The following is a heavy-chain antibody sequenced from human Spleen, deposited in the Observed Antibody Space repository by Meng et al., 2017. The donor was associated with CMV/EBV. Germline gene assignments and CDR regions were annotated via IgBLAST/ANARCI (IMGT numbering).Heavy chain of an antibody. CDR3: ARRHRPGDNRMGATNYFDC. CDR2: INSDWSST. CDR1: TFSSYW. J-gene: IGHJ4*02. D-gene: IGHD1-26*01. V-gene: IGHV3-74*01. Sequence: TFSSYWMHWVRQAPGKGLVWVSRINSDWSSTSYADSVKGRFTISRDNAKNTLYLEMNTLRAEDTAVYYCARRHRPGDNRMGATNYFDCWGQGTLVTVSS.